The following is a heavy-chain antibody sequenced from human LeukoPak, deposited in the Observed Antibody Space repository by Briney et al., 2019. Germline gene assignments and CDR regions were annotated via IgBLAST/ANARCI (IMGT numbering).Heavy chain of an antibody. D-gene: IGHD5-18*01. V-gene: IGHV4-59*01. CDR3: ARGGYTYDYYFDY. Sequence: KPSETLSLTSTVSGGSISSYYWSWIRQPPGKGLEWIGYIYYSGSTNYNPSLKSRVTISVDTSKKQFSLKLSSVTAADTAVYYCARGGYTYDYYFDYWGQGTLVTVSS. CDR1: GGSISSYY. J-gene: IGHJ4*02. CDR2: IYYSGST.